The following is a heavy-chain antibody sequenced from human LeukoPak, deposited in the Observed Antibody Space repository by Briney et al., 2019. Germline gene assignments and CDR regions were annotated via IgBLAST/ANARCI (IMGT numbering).Heavy chain of an antibody. CDR1: GGSFSGYY. CDR2: INHSGST. D-gene: IGHD1-1*01. CDR3: ARNERYNWNRYFQH. J-gene: IGHJ1*01. V-gene: IGHV4-34*01. Sequence: PSETLSLTCAVHGGSFSGYYWSWIRQPPGKGLEWIGEINHSGSTNYNPSLKSRVTISVDTSKNQFSLKLSSATAADTAVYYCARNERYNWNRYFQHWGQGTLVTVSS.